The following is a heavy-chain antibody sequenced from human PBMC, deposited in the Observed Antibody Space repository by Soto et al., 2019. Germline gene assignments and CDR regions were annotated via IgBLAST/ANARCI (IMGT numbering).Heavy chain of an antibody. CDR1: GFTFSSYS. V-gene: IGHV3-48*02. J-gene: IGHJ4*02. CDR2: ISSSSSTI. CDR3: ARSAVAGPRYFDY. D-gene: IGHD6-19*01. Sequence: EVQLVESGGGLVQPGGSLRLSCAASGFTFSSYSMNWVRQAPGKGLEWVSYISSSSSTIYYADSVKGRFTIPRDNAKNSLYLQMNSLRDEDTAVYYCARSAVAGPRYFDYWGQGTLVTVSS.